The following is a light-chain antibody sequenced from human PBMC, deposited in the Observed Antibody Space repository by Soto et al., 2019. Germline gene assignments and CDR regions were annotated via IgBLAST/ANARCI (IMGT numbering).Light chain of an antibody. CDR1: SSDVGGYNY. CDR2: DVS. CDR3: SSYASSSALV. J-gene: IGLJ2*01. V-gene: IGLV2-14*01. Sequence: QSALTQPASVSGSPGQSITISCTGTSSDVGGYNYVSWYQQHPGKAPELMIYDVSNRPSGVSNRFSGSKSGNTASLTISELKAEDEADYYCSSYASSSALVFGGGTKLTVL.